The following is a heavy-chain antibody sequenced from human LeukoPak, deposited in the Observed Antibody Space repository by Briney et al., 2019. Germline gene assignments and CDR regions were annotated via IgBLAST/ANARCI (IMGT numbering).Heavy chain of an antibody. D-gene: IGHD6-19*01. CDR1: GFTFSSYG. CDR2: ISYDGSKK. J-gene: IGHJ4*02. CDR3: AKSGGPGIAVAAAGYFDY. Sequence: GGSLRLSCAASGFTFSSYGMHWVRQAPGQGLERVAVISYDGSKKYYADSVKGRLTISRDNSKNTLYLQMNSLRAEDTAVYYCAKSGGPGIAVAAAGYFDYWGQGTLVTVSS. V-gene: IGHV3-30*18.